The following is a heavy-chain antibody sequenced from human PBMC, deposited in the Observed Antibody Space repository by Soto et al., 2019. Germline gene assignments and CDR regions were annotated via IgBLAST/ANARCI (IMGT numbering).Heavy chain of an antibody. J-gene: IGHJ5*02. D-gene: IGHD2-15*01. CDR2: ISAYNGNT. CDR1: GYTFTSYG. Sequence: QVQLVQSGAEVKKPGASVKVSCKASGYTFTSYGISWVRQAPGQGREWMGWISAYNGNTNYAQKLQGRVTMTTDTSTSTADMELRSLRSDDTAVYYCARDRVPMTRWVDWFDPWGQGTLVTVSS. V-gene: IGHV1-18*01. CDR3: ARDRVPMTRWVDWFDP.